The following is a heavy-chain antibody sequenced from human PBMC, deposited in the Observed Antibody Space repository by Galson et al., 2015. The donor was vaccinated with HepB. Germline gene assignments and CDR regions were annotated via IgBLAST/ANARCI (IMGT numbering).Heavy chain of an antibody. V-gene: IGHV3-48*01. J-gene: IGHJ4*02. D-gene: IGHD3-22*01. Sequence: SLRLSCAASGFTFSSYSMNWVRQAPGKGLEWVSYISSSSSTIYYADSVKGRFTISRDNAKNSLYLQMNSLRAEDTAVYYCARYRVNRYDSSGYYFDYWGQGTLVTVSS. CDR1: GFTFSSYS. CDR3: ARYRVNRYDSSGYYFDY. CDR2: ISSSSSTI.